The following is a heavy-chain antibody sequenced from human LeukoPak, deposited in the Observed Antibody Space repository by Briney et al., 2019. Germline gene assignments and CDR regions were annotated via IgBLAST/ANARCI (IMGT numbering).Heavy chain of an antibody. CDR2: IYPGDSDT. D-gene: IGHD5-12*01. CDR3: ARLCSGYDFSFYVY. V-gene: IGHV5-51*01. J-gene: IGHJ4*02. CDR1: GSSFTSYW. Sequence: GESLQISCKGSGSSFTSYWIGWVRQLPGKGLEWMGIIYPGDSDTTYSPSFQGQVTISADKSISTASLQWSSLKASDTAMYYCARLCSGYDFSFYVYWGQGTLVTVSS.